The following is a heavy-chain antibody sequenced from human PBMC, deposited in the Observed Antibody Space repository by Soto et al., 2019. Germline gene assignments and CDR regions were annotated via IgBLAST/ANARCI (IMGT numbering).Heavy chain of an antibody. CDR1: GFTFSSYA. CDR2: ISGSGGST. CDR3: AKVQFWVTGYFY. V-gene: IGHV3-23*01. Sequence: GGSLRLSCAASGFTFSSYAMSWVRQAPGKGLEWVSAISGSGGSTYYADSVKGRFTISRDNSKKTLYLQMNSLRAEDTAVYYCAKVQFWVTGYFYWGQGTLVTVSS. J-gene: IGHJ4*02. D-gene: IGHD3-9*01.